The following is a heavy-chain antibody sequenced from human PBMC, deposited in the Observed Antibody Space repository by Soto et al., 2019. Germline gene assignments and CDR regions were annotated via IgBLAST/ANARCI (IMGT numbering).Heavy chain of an antibody. CDR2: ISYDGSNK. Sequence: GGSLRLSCAASGFTFSSYAMHWVRQAPGKGLEWVALISYDGSNKYFGDSVKGRFTISRDNSKNTLYLQMNSLRAEDTAVYYCARDRASSLIGDTATLLDYWGQGTLVTVSS. V-gene: IGHV3-30-3*01. J-gene: IGHJ4*02. CDR1: GFTFSSYA. CDR3: ARDRASSLIGDTATLLDY. D-gene: IGHD2-15*01.